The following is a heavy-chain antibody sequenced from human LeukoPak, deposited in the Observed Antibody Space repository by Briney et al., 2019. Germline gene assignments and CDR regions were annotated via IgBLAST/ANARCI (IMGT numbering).Heavy chain of an antibody. Sequence: GRSLRLSCAASGLTFSSYGMHWVRQAPGQGLEWMGWSNPNSGGTNYAQKFQGRVTMTRDTSISTAYMELSRLRSDDTAVYYCARDDRITGTTPRLHGYWGQGTLVTVSS. J-gene: IGHJ4*02. CDR3: ARDDRITGTTPRLHGY. V-gene: IGHV1-2*02. CDR2: SNPNSGGT. CDR1: GLTFSSYG. D-gene: IGHD1-7*01.